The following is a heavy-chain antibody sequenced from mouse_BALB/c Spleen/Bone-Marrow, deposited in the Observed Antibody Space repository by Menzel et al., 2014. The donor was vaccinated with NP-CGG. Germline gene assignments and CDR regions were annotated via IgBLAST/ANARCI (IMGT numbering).Heavy chain of an antibody. J-gene: IGHJ1*01. CDR2: INPYNDGT. CDR1: GYTFXSYV. CDR3: ARSPWYFDV. V-gene: IGHV1-14*01. Sequence: LQESGPELVKPGASVKMSCKASGYTFXSYVMHWVKQKPGQGLEWIGYINPYNDGTKYNEKFKGKATLTSDKSSSTAYMELSSLTSEDSAVYYCARSPWYFDVWGAGTTVTVSS.